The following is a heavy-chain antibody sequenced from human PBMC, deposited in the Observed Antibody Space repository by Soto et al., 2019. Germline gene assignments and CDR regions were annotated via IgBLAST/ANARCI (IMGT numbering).Heavy chain of an antibody. V-gene: IGHV4-31*03. Sequence: SETLSLTCTVSGGSISSGGYYWSWIRQHPGKGLEWIGYIYYSGSTYYNPSLKSRVTISLDTSKNQFSLKLSSVTAADTAVYYCARVFTDSSSFFDPWGQGTLVTVS. D-gene: IGHD6-13*01. CDR2: IYYSGST. CDR3: ARVFTDSSSFFDP. CDR1: GGSISSGGYY. J-gene: IGHJ5*02.